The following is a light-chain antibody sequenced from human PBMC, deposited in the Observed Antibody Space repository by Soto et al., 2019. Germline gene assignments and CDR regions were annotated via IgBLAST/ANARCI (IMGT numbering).Light chain of an antibody. J-gene: IGLJ2*01. CDR2: GNS. CDR3: QPYDGTPRGSVL. CDR1: SSNIGAGYD. Sequence: QSVLTQPPSVSGAPGQRVTISCTGSSSNIGAGYDVHWYQQLPGTAPKLLIYGNSNRPSGVPDRFSGSKSGTSASLAITGLQAEHEAHYYCQPYDGTPRGSVLCGGGTKLTVL. V-gene: IGLV1-40*01.